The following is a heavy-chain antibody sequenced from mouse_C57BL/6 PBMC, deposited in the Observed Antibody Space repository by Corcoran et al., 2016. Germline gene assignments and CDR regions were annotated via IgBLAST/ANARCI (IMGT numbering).Heavy chain of an antibody. D-gene: IGHD2-3*01. CDR2: INTYSGVP. Sequence: QIQLVQSGPELKKPGETVKISCKASGYTFTNYGMSWVKQAPGKGLKWMGRINTYSGVPTYADDFKGRFAFSLETSASTAYLQINNLKNEDTATYFCARHDGYYYWFAYWGQGTLVTVSA. CDR1: GYTFTNYG. J-gene: IGHJ3*01. V-gene: IGHV9-3*01. CDR3: ARHDGYYYWFAY.